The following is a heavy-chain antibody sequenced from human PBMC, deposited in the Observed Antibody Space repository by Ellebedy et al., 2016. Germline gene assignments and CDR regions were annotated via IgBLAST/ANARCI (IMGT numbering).Heavy chain of an antibody. CDR1: GFTFSSYW. CDR3: AKAGGYYYYYYMDV. D-gene: IGHD3-16*01. V-gene: IGHV3-30*02. CDR2: IWYDGSNK. Sequence: GESLKISXAASGFTFSSYWMSWVRQAPGKGLEWVAVIWYDGSNKYYADSVKGRFTISRDNSKNTLYLQMNSLRAEDTALYYCAKAGGYYYYYYMDVWGKGTTVTVSS. J-gene: IGHJ6*03.